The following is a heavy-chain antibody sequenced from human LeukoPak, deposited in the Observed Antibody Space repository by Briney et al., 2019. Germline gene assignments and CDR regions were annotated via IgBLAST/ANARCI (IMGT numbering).Heavy chain of an antibody. J-gene: IGHJ3*02. Sequence: SETLSLTCAVYGGSFSGYYWSWIRQPPGKGLEWIGEINHSGSTNYNPSLKSLVTISVDTSKNQFSLKLSSVTAADTAVYYWARTRYYYDSSGYYNAFDIWGQGTMVTVSS. CDR3: ARTRYYYDSSGYYNAFDI. D-gene: IGHD3-22*01. CDR2: INHSGST. CDR1: GGSFSGYY. V-gene: IGHV4-34*01.